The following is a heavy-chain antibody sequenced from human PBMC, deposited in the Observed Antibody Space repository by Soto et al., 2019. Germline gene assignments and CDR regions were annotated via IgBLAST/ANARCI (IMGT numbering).Heavy chain of an antibody. D-gene: IGHD1-7*01. J-gene: IGHJ6*02. Sequence: SETLSLTCTVSGGSISSYYWSWIRQPPGKGLEWIGYIYYSGSTNYNPSLKSRVTISVDTSKNQFSLKLSSVTAADTAVYYCAGTRNYIDGMDVWGQGTTVTVSS. V-gene: IGHV4-59*01. CDR3: AGTRNYIDGMDV. CDR2: IYYSGST. CDR1: GGSISSYY.